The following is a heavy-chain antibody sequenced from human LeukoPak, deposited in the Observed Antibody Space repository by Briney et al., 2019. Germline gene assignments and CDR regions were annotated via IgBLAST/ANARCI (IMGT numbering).Heavy chain of an antibody. CDR3: AKEWLYSRSWYALDV. V-gene: IGHV3-53*01. J-gene: IGHJ6*02. Sequence: GGSLRLSCAASGFTVSNNYMTWVRQTPGKGLEWVSLIYSGGTTYYADSVKGRFTISRDSSKNTLYLQMNSLRAEDTAVYYCAKEWLYSRSWYALDVWGQGTTVTVSS. CDR2: IYSGGTT. D-gene: IGHD6-13*01. CDR1: GFTVSNNY.